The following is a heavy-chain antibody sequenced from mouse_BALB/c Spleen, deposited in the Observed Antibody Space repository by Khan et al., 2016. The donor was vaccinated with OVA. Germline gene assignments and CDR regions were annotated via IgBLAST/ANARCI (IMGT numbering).Heavy chain of an antibody. V-gene: IGHV1-87*01. CDR1: GYTFTSYW. Sequence: QVQLKESGAELARPGASMKLSCKASGYTFTSYWMQFIKQRPGQGLEWIGTIYPGDGDTRYTQKFKGKATLTADTSSSTAYMQLSSLASEDSAVYYCARGGTARASWFAYWGQGTLVTVSA. CDR2: IYPGDGDT. D-gene: IGHD3-1*01. CDR3: ARGGTARASWFAY. J-gene: IGHJ3*01.